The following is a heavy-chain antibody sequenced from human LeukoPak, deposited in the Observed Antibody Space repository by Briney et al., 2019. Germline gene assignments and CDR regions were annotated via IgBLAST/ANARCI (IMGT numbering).Heavy chain of an antibody. D-gene: IGHD3-10*01. Sequence: ASVKVSRKASGYTFTSYGISWVRQAPGQGLEWMGWISAYNGNTNYAQKLQGRVTMTTDTSTSTAYMELRSLRSDDTAVYYCARAPLLVYYGSGGRSYFDYWGQGTLVTVSS. CDR3: ARAPLLVYYGSGGRSYFDY. CDR2: ISAYNGNT. CDR1: GYTFTSYG. J-gene: IGHJ4*02. V-gene: IGHV1-18*01.